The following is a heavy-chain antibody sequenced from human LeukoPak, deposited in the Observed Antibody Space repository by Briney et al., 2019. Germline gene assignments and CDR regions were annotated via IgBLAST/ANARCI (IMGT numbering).Heavy chain of an antibody. CDR2: ISSSSSYI. J-gene: IGHJ5*02. D-gene: IGHD3-10*01. CDR1: GFTFSSYS. V-gene: IGHV3-21*01. Sequence: GGSLRLSCAASGFTFSSYSMNWVRQAPGKGLEWVSSISSSSSYIYYADSVKGRFTISRDNAKNSLYLQMNSLRAEDTAVYYCARAAVVYSGYPDWFDPWGQGTLVTVSS. CDR3: ARAAVVYSGYPDWFDP.